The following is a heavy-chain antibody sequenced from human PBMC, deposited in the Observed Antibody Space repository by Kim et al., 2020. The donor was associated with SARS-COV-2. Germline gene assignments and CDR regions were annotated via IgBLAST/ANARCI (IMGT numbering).Heavy chain of an antibody. V-gene: IGHV1-69*13. CDR1: GGTFSSYA. Sequence: SVKVSCKASGGTFSSYAISWVRQAPGQGLEWMGGIIPIFGTANYAQKFQGRVTITADESTSTAYMELSSLRSEDTAVYYCAIRYTNCYDSSGYQYYYYYGMDVWGQGTTVTVSS. D-gene: IGHD3-22*01. CDR3: AIRYTNCYDSSGYQYYYYYGMDV. CDR2: IIPIFGTA. J-gene: IGHJ6*02.